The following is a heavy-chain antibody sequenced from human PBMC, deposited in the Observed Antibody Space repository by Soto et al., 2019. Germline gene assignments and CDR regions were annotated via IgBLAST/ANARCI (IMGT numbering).Heavy chain of an antibody. D-gene: IGHD6-13*01. V-gene: IGHV1-69*13. Sequence: SVKVSCKASGGTFSSYAISWVRQAPGQGLEWMGGIIPIFGTANYAQKFQGRVTITADESTNTAYMELSSLRSEDTAVYYCARDPRQLLFTGIAAADPEYFQHWGQGTLVTVSS. CDR2: IIPIFGTA. J-gene: IGHJ1*01. CDR3: ARDPRQLLFTGIAAADPEYFQH. CDR1: GGTFSSYA.